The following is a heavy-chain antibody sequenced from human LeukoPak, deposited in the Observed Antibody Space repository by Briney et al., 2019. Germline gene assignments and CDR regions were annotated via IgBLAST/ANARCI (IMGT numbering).Heavy chain of an antibody. CDR3: ARESPCSGDGCHARLDY. CDR1: GYTFTSYD. V-gene: IGHV1-8*01. D-gene: IGHD2-15*01. J-gene: IGHJ4*02. Sequence: ASVKVSCKASGYTFTSYDINWVRQATGQGLEWMGWMNPNSGNTGYAQKFQGRVTMTRNTSISTAYMGLSSLRTEDTAVYYCARESPCSGDGCHARLDYWGQGTLVTVSS. CDR2: MNPNSGNT.